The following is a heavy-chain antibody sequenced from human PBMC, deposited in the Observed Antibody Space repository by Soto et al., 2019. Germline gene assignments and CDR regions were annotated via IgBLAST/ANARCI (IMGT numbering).Heavy chain of an antibody. V-gene: IGHV4-30-4*01. Sequence: SETLSLTCTVSGGSISSGDYYWSWIRQPPGKGLEWIGYIYYSGSTYYNPSLKSRVTISVDTSKNQFSLKLSSVTAADTAVYYCARSHIVVVVAATVEYGWFDPWGQGTLVTVSS. D-gene: IGHD2-15*01. CDR1: GGSISSGDYY. CDR3: ARSHIVVVVAATVEYGWFDP. J-gene: IGHJ5*02. CDR2: IYYSGST.